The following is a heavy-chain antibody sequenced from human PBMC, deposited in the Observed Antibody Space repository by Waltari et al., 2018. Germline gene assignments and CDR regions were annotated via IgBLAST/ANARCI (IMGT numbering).Heavy chain of an antibody. CDR2: IYSGGST. D-gene: IGHD1-26*01. Sequence: EVQLLESGGGLVQPGGSLRLSCAASGFTFSSYAMSWVRQAPGKGLEWVSVIYSGGSTYYADSVKGRFTISRDNSKNTLYLQMNSLRAEDTAVYYCAKSRGNAFDIWGQGTMVTVSS. CDR3: AKSRGNAFDI. V-gene: IGHV3-23*03. J-gene: IGHJ3*02. CDR1: GFTFSSYA.